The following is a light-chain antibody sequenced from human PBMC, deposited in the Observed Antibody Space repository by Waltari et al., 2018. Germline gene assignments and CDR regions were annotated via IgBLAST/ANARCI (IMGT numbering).Light chain of an antibody. Sequence: QSALTQPASVSGSPGQSITISCTGTSSAVGHYAYVSWFQQHPGNAPKPMIYDVHNRPSGVSTRFSGSKSGNTASLTISGLQAEDEADYYCYSFTTSSTRVFGTGTKVTVL. CDR1: SSAVGHYAY. CDR2: DVH. CDR3: YSFTTSSTRV. J-gene: IGLJ1*01. V-gene: IGLV2-14*03.